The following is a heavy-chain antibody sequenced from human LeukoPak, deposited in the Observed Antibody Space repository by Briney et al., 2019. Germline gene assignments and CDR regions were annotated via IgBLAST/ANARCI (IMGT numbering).Heavy chain of an antibody. Sequence: KPSETLSLNCTVSGDSISRGSYYWDWIRQPPGKGLDWIGSIYSSGSTYYSPSLKSRVTISVETSSNQFSLKLSSVTAADMAVYYCARRGLGATGSDYWGQGTLVTVSS. D-gene: IGHD1-26*01. V-gene: IGHV4-39*01. CDR1: GDSISRGSYY. J-gene: IGHJ4*02. CDR2: IYSSGST. CDR3: ARRGLGATGSDY.